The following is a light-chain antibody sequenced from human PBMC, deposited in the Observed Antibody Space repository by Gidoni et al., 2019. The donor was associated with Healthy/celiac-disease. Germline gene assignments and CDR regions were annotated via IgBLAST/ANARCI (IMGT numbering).Light chain of an antibody. J-gene: IGKJ1*01. V-gene: IGKV4-1*01. CDR2: WAS. Sequence: DMVITQSLVPLAGSLGERATINCKSSQSVLYSSNNKNYLAWYQQKPGQPPKLLIYWASTRESGVPDRFSGSGSGTDFTLTISSLQAEDVAVYYCQQYYSTPPTFGQGTKVEIK. CDR3: QQYYSTPPT. CDR1: QSVLYSSNNKNY.